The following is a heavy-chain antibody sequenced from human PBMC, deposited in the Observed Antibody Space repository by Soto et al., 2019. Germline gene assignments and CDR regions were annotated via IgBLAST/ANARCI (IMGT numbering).Heavy chain of an antibody. CDR3: ARDLMEWSCIAVAGTRKGS. D-gene: IGHD6-19*01. Sequence: EVQLVESGGGLVKPGGSLRLSCAASGFTFSSYSINWVRQAPGKGLEWVSSISSSSSYIYYADSVKGRFNIARDNAKNSLYLQMSSLRAEDTAVYYCARDLMEWSCIAVAGTRKGSWGQGNLVTVST. V-gene: IGHV3-21*01. CDR2: ISSSSSYI. CDR1: GFTFSSYS. J-gene: IGHJ5*02.